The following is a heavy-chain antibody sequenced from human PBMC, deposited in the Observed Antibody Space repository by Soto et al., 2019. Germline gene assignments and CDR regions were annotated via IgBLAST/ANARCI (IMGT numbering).Heavy chain of an antibody. Sequence: GGSLRLSCAASGFTFSDYYMSWIRQAPGKGLEWVSYISSSGSTIYYADSVKGRFTISRDNAKNSLYLQMNSLRAEDTAVYYCARDYCGGDCYPGDDAFDIWGQGTMVTVSS. CDR1: GFTFSDYY. D-gene: IGHD2-21*01. CDR2: ISSSGSTI. V-gene: IGHV3-11*01. CDR3: ARDYCGGDCYPGDDAFDI. J-gene: IGHJ3*02.